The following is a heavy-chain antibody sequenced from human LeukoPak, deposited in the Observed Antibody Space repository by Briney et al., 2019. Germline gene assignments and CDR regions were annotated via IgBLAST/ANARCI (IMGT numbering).Heavy chain of an antibody. D-gene: IGHD6-19*01. CDR1: GFTFSTYS. J-gene: IGHJ5*02. CDR2: ISTGSTYI. V-gene: IGHV3-21*01. Sequence: GGSLRLSCSASGFTFSTYSMNWVRQAPGKGLEWVSSISTGSTYIFYGDSVKGRSTISRDNADNSLYLQMNSLRAEDTAVYYCARTRDSSGCFDLWGQGTLVTVSS. CDR3: ARTRDSSGCFDL.